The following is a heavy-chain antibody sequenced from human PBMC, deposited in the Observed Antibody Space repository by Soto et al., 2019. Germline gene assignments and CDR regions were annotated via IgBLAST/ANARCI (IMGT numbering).Heavy chain of an antibody. V-gene: IGHV3-30-3*01. J-gene: IGHJ6*02. CDR3: ARDRKVRGYSYGSYYYGMDV. CDR2: ISYDGSNK. Sequence: QVQLVESGGGVVQPGRSLRLSCAASGFTFSSYAMHWVRQAPGKGLEWVAVISYDGSNKYYADSVKGRFTISRDNSKNTLYLQMNSLRAEDTAVYYCARDRKVRGYSYGSYYYGMDVWGQGTTVTVSS. CDR1: GFTFSSYA. D-gene: IGHD5-18*01.